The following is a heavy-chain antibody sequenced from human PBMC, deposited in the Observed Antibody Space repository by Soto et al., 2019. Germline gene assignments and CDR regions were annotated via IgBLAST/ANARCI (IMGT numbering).Heavy chain of an antibody. J-gene: IGHJ1*01. V-gene: IGHV1-18*01. CDR1: GYTFTSYG. D-gene: IGHD6-13*01. CDR2: ISAYNGNT. CDR3: ARLSSSWHLEYFQH. Sequence: QVPLVQSGAEVKKPGASVKVSCKASGYTFTSYGVSWVRQAPGQGLEWMGWISAYNGNTNYAQKFQGRVTMTTDTTTSTAHMELRSLRSDDTAVYYCARLSSSWHLEYFQHWGQGTLVTVSS.